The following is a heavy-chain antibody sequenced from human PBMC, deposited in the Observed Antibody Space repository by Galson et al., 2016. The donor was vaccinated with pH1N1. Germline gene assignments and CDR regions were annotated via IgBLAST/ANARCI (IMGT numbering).Heavy chain of an antibody. CDR3: ARWEITTVTKFDY. D-gene: IGHD4-17*01. CDR2: INQSGST. Sequence: LSLTCAVYGGSFSDYFWRWVRQPPGKGLEWIGEINQSGSTHYNPTLKSRVTISEDTSRNQLSLKLSSVTAADTAVYYCARWEITTVTKFDYWGQGALVTVSS. V-gene: IGHV4-34*01. CDR1: GGSFSDYF. J-gene: IGHJ4*02.